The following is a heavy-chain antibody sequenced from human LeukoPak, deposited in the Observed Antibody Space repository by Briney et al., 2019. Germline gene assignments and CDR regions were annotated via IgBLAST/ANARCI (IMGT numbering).Heavy chain of an antibody. CDR3: ARAGDSYGYNYYYMDV. CDR2: IYYSGST. CDR1: GGSISSYY. Sequence: SETLSLTCTVPGGSISSYYWSWIRQPPGKGLEWIGYIYYSGSTNYNPSLKSRVTISVDTSKNQFSLKLSSVTAADTAVYYCARAGDSYGYNYYYMDVWGKGTTVTVSS. D-gene: IGHD5-18*01. V-gene: IGHV4-59*01. J-gene: IGHJ6*03.